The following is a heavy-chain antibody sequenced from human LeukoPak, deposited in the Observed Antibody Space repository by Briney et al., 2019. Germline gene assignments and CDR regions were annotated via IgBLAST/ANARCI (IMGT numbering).Heavy chain of an antibody. Sequence: GRSLRLSCAASGFTFSRYAMHWVRQAPGKGLEWVAVISYDGSNKYYADSVKGRFTISTDNSKNTLYLQMNSLRAEDTAVYYCARDGVVITFGGVIVIPGPIDYWGQGTLVTVSS. J-gene: IGHJ4*02. CDR1: GFTFSRYA. D-gene: IGHD3-16*02. CDR3: ARDGVVITFGGVIVIPGPIDY. CDR2: ISYDGSNK. V-gene: IGHV3-30-3*01.